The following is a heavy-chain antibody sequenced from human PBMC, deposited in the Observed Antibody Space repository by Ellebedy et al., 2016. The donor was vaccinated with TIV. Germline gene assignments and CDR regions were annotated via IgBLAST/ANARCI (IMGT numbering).Heavy chain of an antibody. CDR2: INEDGTKK. CDR3: ARAIYGASYL. CDR1: GFTLTNYW. V-gene: IGHV3-7*01. Sequence: GESLKISCTASGFTLTNYWMTWVRQAPGRGLEWVANINEDGTKKHFVDSVRGRFSISRDDAGNSLYLQMSSLGGEYTAVYYCARAIYGASYLWGRGTLVTVSS. D-gene: IGHD4-17*01. J-gene: IGHJ2*01.